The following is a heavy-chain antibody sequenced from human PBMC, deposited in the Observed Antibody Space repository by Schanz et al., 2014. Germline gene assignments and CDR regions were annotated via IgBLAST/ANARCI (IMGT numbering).Heavy chain of an antibody. V-gene: IGHV1-8*02. CDR2: MNPNSGDT. J-gene: IGHJ4*02. CDR3: ARGRTFDY. CDR1: GYTFSDYG. Sequence: QVQLVQSGAEVQKLGASVKVSCKTSGYTFSDYGITWVRQAPGQGLEWVGWMNPNSGDTGYPRKFQDRVTMTRNTSISTAYMELNSLTSEDTAVYYCARGRTFDYWGQGTLVTVSS.